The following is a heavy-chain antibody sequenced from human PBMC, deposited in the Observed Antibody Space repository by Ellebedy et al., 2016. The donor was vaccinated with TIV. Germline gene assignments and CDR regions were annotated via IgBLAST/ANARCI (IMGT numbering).Heavy chain of an antibody. Sequence: SETLSLTCTVSGGSISSSSYYWGWIRQPPGKGLEWIGSIYYSGSTYYNPSLKSRVTISVDTSKNQFSLKLSSVTAADTAVYYCASLMEEWLPSTNWFDPWGQGTLVTVSS. CDR1: GGSISSSSYY. J-gene: IGHJ5*02. V-gene: IGHV4-39*01. D-gene: IGHD5-12*01. CDR2: IYYSGST. CDR3: ASLMEEWLPSTNWFDP.